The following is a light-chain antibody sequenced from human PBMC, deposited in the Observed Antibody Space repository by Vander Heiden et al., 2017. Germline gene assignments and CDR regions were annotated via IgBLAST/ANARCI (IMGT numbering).Light chain of an antibody. CDR3: LQLNSYPWT. V-gene: IGKV1-9*01. CDR1: QDISSY. CDR2: EVS. Sequence: DTQLTQSPSFLSASVGDRVTITCRVSQDISSYFAWYQQKPGKAPKLLIYEVSTLQSGVPSRFSCGGSGTEFTLTISSLQPEDFATYYCLQLNSYPWTFGQGTKVEIK. J-gene: IGKJ1*01.